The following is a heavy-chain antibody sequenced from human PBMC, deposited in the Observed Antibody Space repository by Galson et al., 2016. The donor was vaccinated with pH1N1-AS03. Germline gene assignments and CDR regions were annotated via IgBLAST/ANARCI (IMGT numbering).Heavy chain of an antibody. CDR3: AKDLHRLGTTWYGMDV. CDR1: GFTFSTYA. Sequence: SLRLSCAASGFTFSTYAMSWVRQTPGKGLEWVSTISATGGSTYYADSVKGRFTISRDNSKNTLYLQMNSLRAEDTAVYYCAKDLHRLGTTWYGMDVWGQGTTVTASS. CDR2: ISATGGST. V-gene: IGHV3-23*01. D-gene: IGHD1-7*01. J-gene: IGHJ6*02.